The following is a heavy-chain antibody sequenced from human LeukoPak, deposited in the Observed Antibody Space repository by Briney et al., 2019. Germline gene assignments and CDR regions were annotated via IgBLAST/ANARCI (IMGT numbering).Heavy chain of an antibody. D-gene: IGHD4-17*01. J-gene: IGHJ5*02. CDR2: IKQDGSEK. CDR1: GFTFSIYW. Sequence: PGGSLRLSCAASGFTFSIYWMSWVRQAPGKGLEWVANIKQDGSEKYYVDSVKGRFTISRDNAKNSLYLQMNSLRAEDTAVYYCARDPNDYGDPAWGQGTLVTVSS. V-gene: IGHV3-7*01. CDR3: ARDPNDYGDPA.